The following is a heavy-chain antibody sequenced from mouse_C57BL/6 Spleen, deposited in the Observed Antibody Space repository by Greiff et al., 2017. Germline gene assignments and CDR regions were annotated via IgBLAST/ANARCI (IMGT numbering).Heavy chain of an antibody. V-gene: IGHV5-9-1*02. CDR3: TRDVGIPGYFDV. J-gene: IGHJ1*03. Sequence: EVNLVESGEGLVKPGGSLKLSCAASGFTFSSYAMSWVRQTPEKRLEWVAYISSGGDYIYYADTVKGRFTISRDNARNTLYLQMSSLKSEDTAMYYCTRDVGIPGYFDVWGTGTTVTVSS. D-gene: IGHD5-2*01. CDR1: GFTFSSYA. CDR2: ISSGGDYI.